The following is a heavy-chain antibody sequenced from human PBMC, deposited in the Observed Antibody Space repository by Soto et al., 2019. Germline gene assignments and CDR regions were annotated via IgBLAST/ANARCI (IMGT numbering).Heavy chain of an antibody. Sequence: QVQLVESGGGVVQPGRSLRLSCAASGFTFSSYAMHWVRQAPGKGLEWVAVISYDGSNKYYADSVKGRFTISRDNSKNTLYLQMNSLRAEDTAVYYCAREGAAGYWEFDYWGQGTLVTVSS. V-gene: IGHV3-30-3*01. CDR1: GFTFSSYA. J-gene: IGHJ4*02. CDR2: ISYDGSNK. CDR3: AREGAAGYWEFDY. D-gene: IGHD6-25*01.